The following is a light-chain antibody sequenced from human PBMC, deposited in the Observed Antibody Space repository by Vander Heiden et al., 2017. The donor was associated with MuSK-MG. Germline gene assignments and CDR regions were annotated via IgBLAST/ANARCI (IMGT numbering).Light chain of an antibody. J-gene: IGKJ4*01. V-gene: IGKV3-15*01. CDR2: GAS. CDR3: QHDNNWPLLT. CDR1: QSVSSN. Sequence: EIVMTQSPATLSVSPGERATLSCRASQSVSSNLAWYQQKPGQAPRLLIYGASTRATGIPARFSGSGSGTEFTLTISSLQSEDFAVYYCQHDNNWPLLTFGGGTKVEIK.